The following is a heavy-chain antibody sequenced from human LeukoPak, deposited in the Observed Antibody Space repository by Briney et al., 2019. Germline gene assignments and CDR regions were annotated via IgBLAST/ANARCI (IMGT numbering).Heavy chain of an antibody. V-gene: IGHV4-39*01. Sequence: SVTDSLTVADYGVAKNSRTWYWPCHRQTPGKGLEWIGSIYYSGSTYYNPSLKSRVTTSVDTSKNQFSLKLSSVTAADTAVYYCARHLYCSSTSCYFQRRTNDAFDIWGQGTMVNVSP. J-gene: IGHJ3*02. D-gene: IGHD2-2*01. CDR3: ARHLYCSSTSCYFQRRTNDAFDI. CDR2: IYYSGST. CDR1: GVAKNSRTWY.